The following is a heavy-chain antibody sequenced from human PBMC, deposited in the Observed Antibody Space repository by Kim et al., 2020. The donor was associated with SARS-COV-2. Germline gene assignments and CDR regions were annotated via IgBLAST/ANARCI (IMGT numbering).Heavy chain of an antibody. Sequence: GESLKISCKGSGYSFTSYWIGWVRQMPGKGLEWMGIIYPGDSDTRYSPSFQGQVTISADKSISTAYLQWSSLKASDTAMYYCARSNLAVAGTYWAWFDPWGQGTLVTVSS. CDR3: ARSNLAVAGTYWAWFDP. V-gene: IGHV5-51*01. D-gene: IGHD6-19*01. CDR1: GYSFTSYW. CDR2: IYPGDSDT. J-gene: IGHJ5*02.